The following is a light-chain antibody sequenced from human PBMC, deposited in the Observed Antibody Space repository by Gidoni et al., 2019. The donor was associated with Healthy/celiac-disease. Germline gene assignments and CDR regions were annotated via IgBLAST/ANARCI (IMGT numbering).Light chain of an antibody. CDR3: QQYDNLLT. J-gene: IGKJ3*01. V-gene: IGKV1-33*01. CDR1: QDISNY. Sequence: ILTCQASQDISNYLNWYQQKPGKAPKLLIYDASNLETGVPSRFSGSGSETDFTFTISSLQPEDIATYYCQQYDNLLTFGPGTKVDIK. CDR2: DAS.